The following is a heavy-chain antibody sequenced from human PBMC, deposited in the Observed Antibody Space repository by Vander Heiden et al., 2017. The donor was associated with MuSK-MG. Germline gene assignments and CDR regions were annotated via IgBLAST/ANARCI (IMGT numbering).Heavy chain of an antibody. J-gene: IGHJ4*02. V-gene: IGHV2-5*02. Sequence: QTTLKESGPTLVKPTQTLTLTCTFSGFSLSTSGVGVGWMRQPPGEALEWLALIYWDDDKRYSPSLKSRLTITKDTTKNQRVSTVTNIESVDTAAYYCADTDTAFCDYVPFDDWGQGTMVTVSS. CDR3: ADTDTAFCDYVPFDD. CDR1: GFSLSTSGVG. CDR2: IYWDDDK. D-gene: IGHD4-17*01.